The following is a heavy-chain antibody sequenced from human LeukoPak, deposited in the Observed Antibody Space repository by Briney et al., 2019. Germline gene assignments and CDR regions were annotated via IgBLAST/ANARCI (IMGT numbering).Heavy chain of an antibody. CDR2: IYYSGST. Sequence: SETLSLTCTVSGGSISSYYWSWLRQPPGKGLEWLGYIYYSGSTSYNPSLKSRVTISVDTSKNQFSLKLSSVTAADTAVYYCARVSYYYDSSGPGYFNYWGQGTLVTVSS. CDR3: ARVSYYYDSSGPGYFNY. CDR1: GGSISSYY. J-gene: IGHJ4*02. D-gene: IGHD3-22*01. V-gene: IGHV4-59*01.